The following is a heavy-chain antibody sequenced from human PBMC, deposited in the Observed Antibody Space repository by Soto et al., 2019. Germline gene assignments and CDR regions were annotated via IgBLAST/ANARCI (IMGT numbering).Heavy chain of an antibody. CDR3: AREITENWFDP. D-gene: IGHD3-10*01. CDR1: GVSITNYF. CDR2: IYYTGTT. Sequence: WETLSLTCTVSGVSITNYFWAWIRQSPGKGLEWIGKIYYTGTTYYNPSLKSRLTISVDTSKNQFSLKLTSVTTADAAVYYCAREITENWFDPWGQGALVTVSS. J-gene: IGHJ5*02. V-gene: IGHV4-59*01.